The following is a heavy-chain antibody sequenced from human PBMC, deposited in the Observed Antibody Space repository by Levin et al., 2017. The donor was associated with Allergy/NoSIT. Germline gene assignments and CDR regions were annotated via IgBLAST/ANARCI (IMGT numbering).Heavy chain of an antibody. CDR2: IYSGGST. D-gene: IGHD2-21*01. CDR3: ARDLSCCGGEGDWDAFDS. Sequence: GGSLRLSCAASGFTVSSNYMSWVRQAPGKGLEWVSVIYSGGSTYYADSVKGRFTISRDNSKNTLYLQMNSLRAEDTAVYYCARDLSCCGGEGDWDAFDSWGQGTMVTVSS. CDR1: GFTVSSNY. J-gene: IGHJ3*02. V-gene: IGHV3-53*01.